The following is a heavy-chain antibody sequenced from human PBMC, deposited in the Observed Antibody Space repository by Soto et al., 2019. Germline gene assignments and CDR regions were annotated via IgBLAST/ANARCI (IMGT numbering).Heavy chain of an antibody. CDR1: GGTFSTYT. V-gene: IGHV1-69*02. J-gene: IGHJ4*02. CDR2: IIPILGIA. CDR3: ASRSTVVVAATEAFDY. D-gene: IGHD2-15*01. Sequence: QVQLVQSGAEVKKPGSSVKVSCKASGGTFSTYTISWVRQAPGQGLEWMGRIIPILGIANYAQKFQGRVTITADKSTSTAYMDLSSLRSEDTAVYYCASRSTVVVAATEAFDYWGQGTLVPVSS.